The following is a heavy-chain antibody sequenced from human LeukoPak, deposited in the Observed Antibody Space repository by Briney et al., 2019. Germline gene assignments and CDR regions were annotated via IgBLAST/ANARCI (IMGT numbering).Heavy chain of an antibody. CDR2: IGYSGSTI. CDR1: GFTFSDYY. Sequence: GGSLRLSCAGSGFTFSDYYMSWIRQAPGKGLEWISYIGYSGSTIYHVDSVKGRFTISRDNAKNSLYLQMNSLRAEDTAVYYCARPQQWLVLRDAFYVWGQGTMVTVSS. J-gene: IGHJ3*01. CDR3: ARPQQWLVLRDAFYV. D-gene: IGHD6-19*01. V-gene: IGHV3-11*04.